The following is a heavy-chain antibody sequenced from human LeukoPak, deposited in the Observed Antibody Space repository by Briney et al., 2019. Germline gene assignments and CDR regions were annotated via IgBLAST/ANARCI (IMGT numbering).Heavy chain of an antibody. CDR3: ARVLTIFGVVIQYYFDY. CDR2: INHSGST. Sequence: SETLSLTCAVYGGSFSGYYCSWIRQPPGKGLEWIGEINHSGSTNYNPSLKSRVTISVDTSKNQFSLKLSSVTAADTAVYYCARVLTIFGVVIQYYFDYWGQGTLVTVSS. J-gene: IGHJ4*02. D-gene: IGHD3-3*01. V-gene: IGHV4-34*01. CDR1: GGSFSGYY.